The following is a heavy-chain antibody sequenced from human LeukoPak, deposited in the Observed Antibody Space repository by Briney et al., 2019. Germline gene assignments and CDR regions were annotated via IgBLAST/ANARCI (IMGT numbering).Heavy chain of an antibody. CDR1: GGSFSGYY. CDR3: VRHVARAFDI. Sequence: SETLSLTCAVYGGSFSGYYWTWIRQPPGKGLEWIGEINHSGSTKYNPSLKSRVTISIDTSKNQLSLKLSSVTAADTAVYSCVRHVARAFDIWGQGTKVTVSS. J-gene: IGHJ3*02. V-gene: IGHV4-34*01. CDR2: INHSGST.